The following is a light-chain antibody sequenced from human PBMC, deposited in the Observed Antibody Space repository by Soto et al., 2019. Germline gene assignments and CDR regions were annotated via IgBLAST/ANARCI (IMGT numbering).Light chain of an antibody. V-gene: IGKV1-5*01. CDR1: QSISSW. J-gene: IGKJ1*01. CDR2: DAS. CDR3: QQDNSYST. Sequence: DIQMTQSPSTLSASVGDRVTITCRASQSISSWLAWYQQKPGKAPKLLIYDASSLESGVPSRFSGSGSGTEFTLTISSPQPDDFATYYCQQDNSYSTFGQGTKVEIK.